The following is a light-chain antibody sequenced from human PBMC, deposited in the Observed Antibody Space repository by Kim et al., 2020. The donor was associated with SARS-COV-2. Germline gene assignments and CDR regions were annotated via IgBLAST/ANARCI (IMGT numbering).Light chain of an antibody. CDR3: QQYNTYWT. V-gene: IGKV1-5*01. CDR2: DAS. Sequence: SASIGDRATITCRASHTVRGWLAWYQQKPGKAPKLLIYDASTLKSGVPSRFSGSGSGTEFTLTINSLQPDDFATYYCQQYNTYWTFGQGTKVDIK. CDR1: HTVRGW. J-gene: IGKJ1*01.